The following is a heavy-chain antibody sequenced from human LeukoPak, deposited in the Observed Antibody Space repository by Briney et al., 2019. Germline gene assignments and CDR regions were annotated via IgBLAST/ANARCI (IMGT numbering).Heavy chain of an antibody. J-gene: IGHJ4*02. D-gene: IGHD6-25*01. V-gene: IGHV3-23*01. CDR3: ARESSGYYFDY. CDR1: GFTFADYA. CDR2: IGVRGGSS. Sequence: GGSLRLSCAASGFTFADYAMTWVRQAPGKGLEWVSVIGVRGGSSYYADSAKGRFTISRDNSKSTLYLQMNGLRAEDTAVYYCARESSGYYFDYWGQGTLVTVSS.